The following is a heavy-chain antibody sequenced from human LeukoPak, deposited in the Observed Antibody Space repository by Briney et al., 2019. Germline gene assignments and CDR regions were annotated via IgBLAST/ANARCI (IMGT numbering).Heavy chain of an antibody. Sequence: PSETLSLTCTVSGGSISSSSYYWGWIRQPPGKGLEWTGSIYYSGSTYYNPSLKSRVTISVDTSKNQFSLKLSSVTAADTAVYYCARRQSLDFLWFGGLVDYWGQGTLVTVSS. CDR1: GGSISSSSYY. J-gene: IGHJ4*02. CDR3: ARRQSLDFLWFGGLVDY. V-gene: IGHV4-39*01. CDR2: IYYSGST. D-gene: IGHD3-10*01.